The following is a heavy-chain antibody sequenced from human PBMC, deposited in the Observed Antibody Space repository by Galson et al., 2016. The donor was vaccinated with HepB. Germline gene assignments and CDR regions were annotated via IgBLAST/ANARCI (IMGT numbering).Heavy chain of an antibody. CDR1: GFTFRTHG. CDR2: IWYDGSNK. V-gene: IGHV3-33*01. D-gene: IGHD6-6*01. J-gene: IGHJ6*02. CDR3: VREGENSRSSARGEGRSSNYFGMDV. Sequence: SLRLSCAASGFTFRTHGMHWVRQAPGKGLEWVAVIWYDGSNKFYAESVEGRFTISRDNFKSTLYLQMNSLRAEDTAVYYCVREGENSRSSARGEGRSSNYFGMDVWGQGTAVTVSS.